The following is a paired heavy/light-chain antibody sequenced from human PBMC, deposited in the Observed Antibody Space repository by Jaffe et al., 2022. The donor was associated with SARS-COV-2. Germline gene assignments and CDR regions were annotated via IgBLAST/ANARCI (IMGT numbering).Heavy chain of an antibody. V-gene: IGHV3-23*01. CDR3: VKGSGGSTYSAPEY. CDR1: GFTFSTYA. J-gene: IGHJ4*02. D-gene: IGHD2-15*01. Sequence: EVQLLESGGDLVQPGGSLRLSCAASGFTFSTYAMSWVRQTPGKGLEWVSGSGDNTYYADSVKGRFTISRDNSKNTLYLQMNSLRAEDTAVYYCVKGSGGSTYSAPEYWGQGTLVTVSS. CDR2: GSGDNT.
Light chain of an antibody. Sequence: DIVMTQSPDSLAVSLGERATINCKSSQSVLYSSNNKNYLAWYQQKPGQPPKLLIYWASTRESGVPDRFSGSGSGTDFTLTISSLQAEDVAVYYCHQHYNVPFTFGPGTKVDIK. CDR1: QSVLYSSNNKNY. V-gene: IGKV4-1*01. J-gene: IGKJ3*01. CDR3: HQHYNVPFT. CDR2: WAS.